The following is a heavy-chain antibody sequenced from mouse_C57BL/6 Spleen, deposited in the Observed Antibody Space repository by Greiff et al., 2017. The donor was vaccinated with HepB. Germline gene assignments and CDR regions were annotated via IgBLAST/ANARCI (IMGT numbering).Heavy chain of an antibody. CDR3: ARGGLDGLRRPYYYAMDY. CDR1: GYTFTDYN. J-gene: IGHJ4*01. Sequence: VQLQQSGPELVKPGASVKIPCKASGYTFTDYNMDWVKQSHGKSLEWIGDINPNNGGTIYNQKFKGKATLTVDKSSSTAYMELRSLTSGDTSVYYCARGGLDGLRRPYYYAMDYWGQGTSVTVSS. V-gene: IGHV1-18*01. D-gene: IGHD2-4*01. CDR2: INPNNGGT.